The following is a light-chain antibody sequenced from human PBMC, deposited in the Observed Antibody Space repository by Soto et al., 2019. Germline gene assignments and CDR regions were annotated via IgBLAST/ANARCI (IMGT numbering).Light chain of an antibody. CDR1: QSISSY. CDR2: AAY. J-gene: IGKJ2*02. V-gene: IGKV1-39*01. CDR3: QQSYSTPLWT. Sequence: DIQMTQSPSSLSASVGDRVTITCRASQSISSYLNWYQQKPGKAPKLLIYAAYSLQSGVPSRFSGSGSGTDFTLTISSLQPEDFATYYCQQSYSTPLWTFGQGTKLEIK.